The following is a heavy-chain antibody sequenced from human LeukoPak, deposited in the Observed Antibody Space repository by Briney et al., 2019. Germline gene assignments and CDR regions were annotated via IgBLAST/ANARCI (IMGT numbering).Heavy chain of an antibody. Sequence: GGSLRLSCAASGLTFSSFWMSWLRQAPGKGLEWVAVISYDGSNKYYADSVKGRFTISRDNSKNTLYLQMNSLRAEDTAVYYCARTLGYCSSTSCPAADPWGQGTLVTVSS. CDR3: ARTLGYCSSTSCPAADP. V-gene: IGHV3-30-3*01. CDR2: ISYDGSNK. CDR1: GLTFSSFW. J-gene: IGHJ5*02. D-gene: IGHD2-2*01.